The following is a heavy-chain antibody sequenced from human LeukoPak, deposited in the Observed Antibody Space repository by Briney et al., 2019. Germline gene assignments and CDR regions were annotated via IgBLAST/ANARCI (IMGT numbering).Heavy chain of an antibody. Sequence: SETLSLTCAVYGGSFSGYYWSWLRQPPGKGLEWIGEINHSGSTNYNPSLTSRVTISVDTSKDQFSLKLSSVTAPDTAVYYCARGRFDFWSGPFAGDWGQGTLVTASS. V-gene: IGHV4-34*01. CDR1: GGSFSGYY. CDR2: INHSGST. D-gene: IGHD3-3*01. J-gene: IGHJ4*02. CDR3: ARGRFDFWSGPFAGD.